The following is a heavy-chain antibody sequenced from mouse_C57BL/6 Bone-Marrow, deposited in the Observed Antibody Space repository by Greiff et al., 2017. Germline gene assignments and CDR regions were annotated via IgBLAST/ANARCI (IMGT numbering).Heavy chain of an antibody. D-gene: IGHD2-5*01. CDR2: IYPGSGST. Sequence: VQLQQPGAELVKPGASVKMSCTASGFTFTSYWITWVKQRPGQGLEWIGDIYPGSGSTNYTEKFKAKATLTVDTSSSTAYLQLSSLTSEDSAVYYCARPYYSNYWYFDFWGTGTTVTVSS. CDR1: GFTFTSYW. V-gene: IGHV1-55*01. J-gene: IGHJ1*03. CDR3: ARPYYSNYWYFDF.